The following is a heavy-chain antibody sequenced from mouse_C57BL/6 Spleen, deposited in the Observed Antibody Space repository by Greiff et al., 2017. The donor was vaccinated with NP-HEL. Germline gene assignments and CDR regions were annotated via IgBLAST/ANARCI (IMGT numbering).Heavy chain of an antibody. V-gene: IGHV1-62-2*01. J-gene: IGHJ4*01. CDR2: FYPGSGSI. D-gene: IGHD2-10*01. Sequence: QVQLQQSGAELVKPGASVKLSCKASGYTFTEYTIHWVKQRSGQGLEWIGWFYPGSGSIKYNEKFKDKATLTADKSSSTVYMELSRLTSEDSAVYFCARHEETYYGNYIYAMDYWGQGTSVTVSS. CDR3: ARHEETYYGNYIYAMDY. CDR1: GYTFTEYT.